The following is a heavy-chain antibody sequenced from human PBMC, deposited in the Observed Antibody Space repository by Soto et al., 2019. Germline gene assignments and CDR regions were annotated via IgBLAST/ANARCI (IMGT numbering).Heavy chain of an antibody. D-gene: IGHD6-13*01. V-gene: IGHV1-3*01. CDR3: ARDPPFIAAARFDY. CDR1: GYTFTSYA. J-gene: IGHJ4*02. Sequence: ASVKVSCKSSGYTFTSYAMHWVRQAPGQRLEWMGWINAGNGNTKYSQKFQGRVTITRDTSASTAYMELSSLRSEDTAGYYCARDPPFIAAARFDYWGQGTLVTVSS. CDR2: INAGNGNT.